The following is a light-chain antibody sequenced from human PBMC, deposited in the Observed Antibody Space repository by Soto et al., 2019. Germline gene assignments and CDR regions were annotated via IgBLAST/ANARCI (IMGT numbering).Light chain of an antibody. CDR1: QGISRY. CDR2: AAA. J-gene: IGKJ4*01. Sequence: DIQLTQSPSFLSASVGDRVIITCRASQGISRYLAWYQQKPGKAPKLLIYAAATLQNGVPSRFSGSGSGTEFTLTISSLQPEDFATYYCQQLNSYPSLTFGGGTKVEIK. CDR3: QQLNSYPSLT. V-gene: IGKV1-9*01.